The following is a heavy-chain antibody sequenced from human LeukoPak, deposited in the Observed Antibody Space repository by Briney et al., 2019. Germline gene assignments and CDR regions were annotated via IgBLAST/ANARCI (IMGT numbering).Heavy chain of an antibody. CDR3: SSQPAVLDLDC. Sequence: GGSLRLSCAASGFAFSSYWMTWVRQAPGKGLEWVANIKPEGSGKNYVDSVKGRFPISRDNAKNSLYLQMKGLSVEDPAVYYCSSQPAVLDLDCWGQGTLVPVSS. J-gene: IGHJ4*02. CDR2: IKPEGSGK. CDR1: GFAFSSYW. D-gene: IGHD6-19*01. V-gene: IGHV3-7*01.